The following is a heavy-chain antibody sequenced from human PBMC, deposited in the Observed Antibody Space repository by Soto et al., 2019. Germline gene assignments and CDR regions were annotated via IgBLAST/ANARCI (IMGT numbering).Heavy chain of an antibody. J-gene: IGHJ4*02. CDR1: GFIFKMYW. CDR3: TRGPRPISTGTGAY. D-gene: IGHD3-10*01. CDR2: IYNDGTYS. V-gene: IGHV3-74*01. Sequence: GGSLRLSCAASGFIFKMYWMHWVRQSPGKGLVWISRIYNDGTYSDYADSVRGRFTISRDNVNDTLYLQMNNLRAEDSGLYYCTRGPRPISTGTGAYWGQGTQVTV.